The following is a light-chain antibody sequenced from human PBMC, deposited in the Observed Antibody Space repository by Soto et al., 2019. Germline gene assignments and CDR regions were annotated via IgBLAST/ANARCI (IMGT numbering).Light chain of an antibody. V-gene: IGKV3-15*01. J-gene: IGKJ1*01. CDR2: NSL. CDR1: RSVSTN. CDR3: QQYFEWPPTT. Sequence: EIVMTQSPATLSVSPGESATLSCRASRSVSTNLAWYQQKPGQPPRLVIYNSLSRAAGVPARFSGSGSGTEFTLTISSLQSEDVAVYYCQQYFEWPPTTFGQGTKVDTK.